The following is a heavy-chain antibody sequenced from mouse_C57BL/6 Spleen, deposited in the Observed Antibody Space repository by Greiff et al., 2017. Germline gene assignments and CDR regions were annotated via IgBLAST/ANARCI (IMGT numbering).Heavy chain of an antibody. CDR1: GYTFTSYW. V-gene: IGHV1-52*01. CDR3: ARAGDGSIYAMDY. J-gene: IGHJ4*01. CDR2: IDPSDSET. Sequence: QVQLQQPGAELVRPGSSVKLSCKASGYTFTSYWMHWVKQRPIQGLEWIGNIDPSDSETHYNQKFKDKATLTVDKSSSTAYMQLSSLTSEDSAVYYCARAGDGSIYAMDYWGQGTSVTVSS. D-gene: IGHD2-3*01.